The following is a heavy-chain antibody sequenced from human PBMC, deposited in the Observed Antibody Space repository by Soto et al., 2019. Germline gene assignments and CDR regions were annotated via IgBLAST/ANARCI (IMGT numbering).Heavy chain of an antibody. CDR3: ARDAGGRGNGAFDI. CDR2: IYYSGST. D-gene: IGHD3-16*01. V-gene: IGHV4-59*01. J-gene: IGHJ3*02. Sequence: PSETLSLTCTVSGGSINTYYWSWMRQPPGKGLEWIGYIYYSGSTNSNPSLKSRVTISEDTSKNQLSLKLSSVTAADTAVYYCARDAGGRGNGAFDIWGQGTMVTVSS. CDR1: GGSINTYY.